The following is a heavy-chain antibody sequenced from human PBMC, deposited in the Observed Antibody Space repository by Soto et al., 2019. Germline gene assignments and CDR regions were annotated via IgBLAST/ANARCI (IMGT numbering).Heavy chain of an antibody. Sequence: QVQLVQSGAEVKKPGSSVKVSCKASGGTFSSYAISWVRQAPGQGLEWMGGIIPICGTANYAQKFQGRVKITADESTSTAYMELSSLRSEDTAVYYCARDRGYCSGGSCYYYYGMDVWGQGTTVTVSS. CDR1: GGTFSSYA. D-gene: IGHD2-15*01. J-gene: IGHJ6*02. V-gene: IGHV1-69*01. CDR3: ARDRGYCSGGSCYYYYGMDV. CDR2: IIPICGTA.